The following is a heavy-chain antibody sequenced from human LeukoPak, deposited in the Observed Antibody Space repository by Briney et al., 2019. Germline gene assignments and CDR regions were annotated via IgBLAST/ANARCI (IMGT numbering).Heavy chain of an antibody. CDR1: GFTFSSYG. CDR2: IWYDGSNK. CDR3: ARTSSWYNWFDP. J-gene: IGHJ5*02. V-gene: IGHV3-33*01. D-gene: IGHD6-13*01. Sequence: GRSLRLSCAASGFTFSSYGMHWVRQAPGKGLDWVAVIWYDGSNKYYADSVKGRFTISRDNSKNTLYLQMNSLKAEDTAVYYCARTSSWYNWFDPWGQGTLVTVSS.